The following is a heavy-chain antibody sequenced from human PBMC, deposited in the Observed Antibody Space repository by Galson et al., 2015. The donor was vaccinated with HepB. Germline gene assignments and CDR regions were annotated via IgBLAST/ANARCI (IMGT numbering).Heavy chain of an antibody. CDR3: ARAGGIAAAGTGAFDI. CDR2: ISAYNGNT. J-gene: IGHJ3*02. CDR1: GYTFTSYG. V-gene: IGHV1-18*01. D-gene: IGHD6-13*01. Sequence: SCKASGYTFTSYGISWVRQAPGQGLEWMGWISAYNGNTNYAQKLQGRVTMTTDTSTSTAYMELRSLRSDDTAVYYCARAGGIAAAGTGAFDIWGQGTMVTVSS.